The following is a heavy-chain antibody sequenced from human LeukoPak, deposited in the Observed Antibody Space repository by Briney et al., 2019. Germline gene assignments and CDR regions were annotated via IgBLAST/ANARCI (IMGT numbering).Heavy chain of an antibody. CDR3: ARGGVWDPGAFDI. J-gene: IGHJ3*02. Sequence: SQTLSLTCAISGDSVSSNSAARNWIRQSPSGGLEWLGRAYYRSTWYYEYAVSVRSRATVSPDTSKNQFSLHLNSVTPEDTAVYYCARGGVWDPGAFDIWGQGTMVTVSS. D-gene: IGHD1-26*01. CDR2: AYYRSTWYY. V-gene: IGHV6-1*01. CDR1: GDSVSSNSAA.